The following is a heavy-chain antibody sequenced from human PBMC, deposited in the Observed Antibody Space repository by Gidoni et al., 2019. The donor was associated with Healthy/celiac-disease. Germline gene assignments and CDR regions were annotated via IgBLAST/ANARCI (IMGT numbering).Heavy chain of an antibody. CDR1: GFTFSSYA. D-gene: IGHD3-22*01. CDR3: VKGLTITMIVVVIPDFDY. V-gene: IGHV3-64D*06. J-gene: IGHJ4*02. Sequence: EVQLVDSGGGLVQPGGSLRLSCSASGFTFSSYAMHWVRQAPGKGLEYVSAISSNGGSTYYADSVKGRFTISRDNSKNTLYLQMSSLRAEDTAVYYCVKGLTITMIVVVIPDFDYWGQGTLVTVSS. CDR2: ISSNGGST.